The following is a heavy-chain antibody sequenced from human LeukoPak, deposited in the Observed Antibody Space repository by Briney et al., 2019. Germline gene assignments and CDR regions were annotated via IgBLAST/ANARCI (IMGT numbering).Heavy chain of an antibody. CDR2: ISSSGSTI. CDR1: GFTFSDYY. J-gene: IGHJ4*02. CDR3: ARVNIGGVVWRSRQPYYFDY. D-gene: IGHD2-15*01. V-gene: IGHV3-11*01. Sequence: GGSLRLSCVASGFTFSDYYMSWIRQAPGKGLEWVSYISSSGSTIYYADSVKGRFTISRDNAKNSLYLQMNSLRAEDTAVYYCARVNIGGVVWRSRQPYYFDYWGQGTLVTVSS.